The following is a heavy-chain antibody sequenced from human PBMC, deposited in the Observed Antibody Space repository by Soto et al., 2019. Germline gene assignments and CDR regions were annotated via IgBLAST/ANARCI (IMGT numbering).Heavy chain of an antibody. CDR1: GFTFTTYA. J-gene: IGHJ3*02. D-gene: IGHD2-15*01. CDR3: ATWLLREHAFDI. CDR2: ISRRGDTT. V-gene: IGHV3-23*01. Sequence: GGSLRLSCAASGFTFTTYAMSWVRQAPGKGLEWVSVISRRGDTTYYADSVKGRFTISRDNSKNTLYLQMNSLRAEDRAVYYCATWLLREHAFDIWGLGTMVTVSS.